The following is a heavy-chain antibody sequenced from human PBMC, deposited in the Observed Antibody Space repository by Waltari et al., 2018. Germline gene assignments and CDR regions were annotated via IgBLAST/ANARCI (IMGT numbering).Heavy chain of an antibody. J-gene: IGHJ4*02. V-gene: IGHV4-31*01. CDR3: ARVMIPQYYFDY. Sequence: QVQLQESGPGLVKPSQTLSLTCTVSGGFISSGGYYWSWIRQHPGKGLEWIGYIYYSGSTYYNPSLKSLVTISVDTSKNQFSLKLSSVTAADTAVYYCARVMIPQYYFDYWGQGTLVTVSS. CDR1: GGFISSGGYY. CDR2: IYYSGST. D-gene: IGHD3-22*01.